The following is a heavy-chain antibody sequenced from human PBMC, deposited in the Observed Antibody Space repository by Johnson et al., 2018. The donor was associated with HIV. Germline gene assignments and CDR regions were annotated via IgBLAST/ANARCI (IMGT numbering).Heavy chain of an antibody. CDR3: ASEEWELLGDAFDI. Sequence: QVQLVESGGGVVQPGKSLRLSCAASGFTFSSYAMHWVRQAPGKGLEWVAVLSYDGSNKYYADSVKGRFTISRDNSKNTLYLQMNSLRAEDTDVYYCASEEWELLGDAFDIWGQGTMVTVSS. J-gene: IGHJ3*02. CDR1: GFTFSSYA. CDR2: LSYDGSNK. V-gene: IGHV3-30*04. D-gene: IGHD1-26*01.